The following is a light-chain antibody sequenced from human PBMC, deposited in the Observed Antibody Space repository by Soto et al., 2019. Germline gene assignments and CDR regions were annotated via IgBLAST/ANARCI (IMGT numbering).Light chain of an antibody. CDR2: KAS. V-gene: IGKV1-5*03. CDR1: QSISNH. Sequence: DIQMTQSPSSLSASVEDRFIITCRASQSISNHLNWYQQKPGKAPKLLIYKASNLESGVPSRFSGSGSGTEFTLTISSLQPDDFATYYCQQLNSYLIAFGQGTRLEI. J-gene: IGKJ5*01. CDR3: QQLNSYLIA.